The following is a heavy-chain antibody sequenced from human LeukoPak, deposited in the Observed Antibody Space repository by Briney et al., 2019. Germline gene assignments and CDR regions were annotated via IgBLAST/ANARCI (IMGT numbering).Heavy chain of an antibody. CDR2: ISYDGSNK. Sequence: GGSLRLSCAASGFTFSSYGMHWVRQAPGKGLEWAAVISYDGSNKYYGDSVKGRFTISRDNSKYTLSLQMNSLRAEDTAVYYCAKDRGSYYYDSFDYWGQGTLVTVSS. D-gene: IGHD3-22*01. CDR1: GFTFSSYG. V-gene: IGHV3-30*18. CDR3: AKDRGSYYYDSFDY. J-gene: IGHJ4*02.